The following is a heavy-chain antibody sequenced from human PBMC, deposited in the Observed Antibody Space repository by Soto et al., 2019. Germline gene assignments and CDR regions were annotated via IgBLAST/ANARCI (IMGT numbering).Heavy chain of an antibody. CDR1: GGTFSSYA. Sequence: AASVKVSCKASGGTFSSYAISWVRQAPGQGLEWMGGIIPIFGTANYAQKFQGRVTITADESTSTAYMELSSLRSEDTAVYYCATLPSNVVVNDASDIWGQGTMVTVSS. V-gene: IGHV1-69*13. CDR2: IIPIFGTA. J-gene: IGHJ3*02. CDR3: ATLPSNVVVNDASDI. D-gene: IGHD2-21*01.